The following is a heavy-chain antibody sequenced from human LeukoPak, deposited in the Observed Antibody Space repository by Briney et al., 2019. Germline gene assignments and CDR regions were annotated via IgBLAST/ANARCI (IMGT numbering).Heavy chain of an antibody. J-gene: IGHJ4*02. V-gene: IGHV4-59*01. CDR3: ARGDGEYTYGYYFDS. Sequence: SETLSLTCTVSGGSISSYYWGWIRQPPGKGLEFIGFMHYSGSANYHPSLKSRVTISLDTSKNQFSLNLSSVTAADTAMYYCARGDGEYTYGYYFDSWGQGTLVTVSP. CDR1: GGSISSYY. CDR2: MHYSGSA. D-gene: IGHD5-18*01.